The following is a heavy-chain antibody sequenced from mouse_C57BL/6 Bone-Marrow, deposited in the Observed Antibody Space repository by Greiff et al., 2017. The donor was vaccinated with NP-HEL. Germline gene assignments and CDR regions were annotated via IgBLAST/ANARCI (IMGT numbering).Heavy chain of an antibody. CDR3: TRDRDYYGSSDYAMDY. CDR2: ISSGGDYI. J-gene: IGHJ4*01. D-gene: IGHD1-1*01. Sequence: EVQLQESGEGLVKPGGSLKLSCAASGFTFSSYAMSWVRQTPEKRLEWVAYISSGGDYIYYADTVKGRFTISRDNARNTLYLQMSSLKSEDTAMYYCTRDRDYYGSSDYAMDYWGQGTSVTVSS. CDR1: GFTFSSYA. V-gene: IGHV5-9-1*02.